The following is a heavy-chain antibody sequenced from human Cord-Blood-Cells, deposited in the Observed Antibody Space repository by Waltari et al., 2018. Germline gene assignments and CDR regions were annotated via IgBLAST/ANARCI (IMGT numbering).Heavy chain of an antibody. D-gene: IGHD1-26*01. CDR3: ARLNRGSYYAFDI. V-gene: IGHV1-69*04. J-gene: IGHJ3*02. CDR2: IIPILGIA. Sequence: QVQLVQSGAEVKKPGSSVKVSCKASGGTFSSYAIRWVRPAPGQGLEWMGGIIPILGIANYAQKFQGRVTITADESTSTAYMELSSLRSEDTAVYYCARLNRGSYYAFDIWGQGTMVTVSS. CDR1: GGTFSSYA.